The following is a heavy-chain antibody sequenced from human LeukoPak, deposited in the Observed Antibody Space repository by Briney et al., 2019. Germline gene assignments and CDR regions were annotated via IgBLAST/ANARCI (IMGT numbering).Heavy chain of an antibody. Sequence: EASVKVSCKAPGYTFTSYGISWVRQAPGQGLEWMGWISAYNGNTNYAQKLQGRVTMTTDTSTSTAYMELRSLRSDDTAVYYCARAVFWSGFPDDAFDIWGQGTMVTVSS. J-gene: IGHJ3*02. V-gene: IGHV1-18*01. CDR2: ISAYNGNT. D-gene: IGHD3-3*01. CDR1: GYTFTSYG. CDR3: ARAVFWSGFPDDAFDI.